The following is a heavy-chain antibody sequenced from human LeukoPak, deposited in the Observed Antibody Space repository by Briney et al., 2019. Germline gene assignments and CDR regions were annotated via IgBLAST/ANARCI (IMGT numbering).Heavy chain of an antibody. Sequence: ASVKVSCKASGYTFTGYYMHWVRQAPGQGREWMGWINPNTGETNSAQKFQGRVTMTRDTTINTAYMELTRLTSDDTAVYYCASYPRYSSTPPFDYWGQGTLVTVSS. D-gene: IGHD2-2*01. CDR1: GYTFTGYY. CDR3: ASYPRYSSTPPFDY. J-gene: IGHJ4*02. V-gene: IGHV1-2*02. CDR2: INPNTGET.